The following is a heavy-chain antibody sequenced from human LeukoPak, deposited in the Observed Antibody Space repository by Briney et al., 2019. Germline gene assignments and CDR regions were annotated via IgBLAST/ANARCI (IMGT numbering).Heavy chain of an antibody. CDR3: ARGGIVVVPAAMDYYYYYGMDV. CDR2: TRNKANSYTT. Sequence: PGGSLRLSCAASGFTFSDHYMDRVRQAPGKGLEWVGRTRNKANSYTTEYAASVKGRFTISRDDSKNSLYLQMNSLKTEDTAVYYCARGGIVVVPAAMDYYYYYGMDVWGKGTTVTVSS. D-gene: IGHD2-2*01. J-gene: IGHJ6*04. CDR1: GFTFSDHY. V-gene: IGHV3-72*01.